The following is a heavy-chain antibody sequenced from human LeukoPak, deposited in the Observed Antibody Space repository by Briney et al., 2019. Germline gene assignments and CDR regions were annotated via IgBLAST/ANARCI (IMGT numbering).Heavy chain of an antibody. CDR3: AKDDSGSYYPYYYYMDV. J-gene: IGHJ6*03. Sequence: GGSLRLSCAASGFLVNANHMNWVRQAPGKGLEWVSIIYSSDYIYYADSVKGRFTISRDNSKNTLYLQMNSLRAEDTAVYYCAKDDSGSYYPYYYYMDVWGKGTTVTISS. D-gene: IGHD1-26*01. CDR1: GFLVNANH. CDR2: IYSSDYI. V-gene: IGHV3-53*01.